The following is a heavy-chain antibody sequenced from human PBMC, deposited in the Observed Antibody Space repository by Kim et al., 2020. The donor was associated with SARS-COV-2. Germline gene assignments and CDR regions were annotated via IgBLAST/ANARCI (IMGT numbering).Heavy chain of an antibody. D-gene: IGHD3-3*01. J-gene: IGHJ6*01. CDR2: ITTGGDYI. Sequence: GWSLRLSCAASGFTFSTYTMNWVRQAPGKGLEWVSSITTGGDYIYYADSLKGRFTISRDNTKNSLYLQMDSLGAEDTAVYYCAATATTSGGLIKDYRLDV. V-gene: IGHV3-21*01. CDR1: GFTFSTYT. CDR3: AATATTSGGLIKDYRLDV.